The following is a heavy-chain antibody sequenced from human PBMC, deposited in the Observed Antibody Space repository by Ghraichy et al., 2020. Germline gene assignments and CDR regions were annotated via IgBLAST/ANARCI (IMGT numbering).Heavy chain of an antibody. Sequence: GESLNISCKGSGYSFTSYWIGWVRQMPGKGLEWMGIIYPGDSDTRYSPSFQGQVTISADKSISTAYLQWSSLKASDTAMYYCARRGGSNYYGSGSYTDYWGQGTLVTVSS. D-gene: IGHD3-10*01. CDR3: ARRGGSNYYGSGSYTDY. J-gene: IGHJ4*02. CDR2: IYPGDSDT. CDR1: GYSFTSYW. V-gene: IGHV5-51*01.